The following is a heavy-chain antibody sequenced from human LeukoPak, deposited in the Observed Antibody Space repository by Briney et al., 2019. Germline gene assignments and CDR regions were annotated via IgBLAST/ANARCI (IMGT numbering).Heavy chain of an antibody. CDR2: IYSGGST. CDR3: ARNENSGWGYFDY. Sequence: GGSLRLSCAASGLTVSSNYMSWVRQAPGKGLEWVSVIYSGGSTYYADSVKGRFTISRDNSKNTLYLQMNSLRAEDTAVYYCARNENSGWGYFDYWGQGTLVTVSS. J-gene: IGHJ4*02. V-gene: IGHV3-53*01. CDR1: GLTVSSNY. D-gene: IGHD5-12*01.